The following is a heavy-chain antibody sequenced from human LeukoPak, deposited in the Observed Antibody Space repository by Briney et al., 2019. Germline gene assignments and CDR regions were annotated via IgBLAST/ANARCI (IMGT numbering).Heavy chain of an antibody. V-gene: IGHV3-74*01. Sequence: GGSLRLSCAASGFTFSNYWMHWVRQAPGKGLAWVSRIDNDGTGTTYADSVKGRFTISRDNARNTLYLQMNSLRAEDTALYYCVKGGNVGAGGYWGQGALVTVSS. CDR3: VKGGNVGAGGY. D-gene: IGHD1-26*01. CDR2: IDNDGTGT. J-gene: IGHJ4*02. CDR1: GFTFSNYW.